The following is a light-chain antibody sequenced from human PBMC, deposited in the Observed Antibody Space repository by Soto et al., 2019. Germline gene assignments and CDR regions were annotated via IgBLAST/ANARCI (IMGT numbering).Light chain of an antibody. V-gene: IGKV3-20*01. Sequence: EIVLTQSPGTLSLSPGERAILSCRASQSVSSTSLAWYQQKPGQAPRLLIYGASSRAAGIPDRFSGSESGTDFTLTISRLEPEDFAVYYCQQYGTSPPWTFGQGTKVEI. CDR1: QSVSSTS. CDR2: GAS. CDR3: QQYGTSPPWT. J-gene: IGKJ1*01.